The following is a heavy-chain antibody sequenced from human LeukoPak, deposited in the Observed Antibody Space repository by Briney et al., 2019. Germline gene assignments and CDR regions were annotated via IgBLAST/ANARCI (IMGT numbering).Heavy chain of an antibody. D-gene: IGHD2-8*01. CDR2: INAGNGNT. CDR3: ARLKYCTNGVCYAGLDY. Sequence: ASVKVSCKASGYTFTSYAMHWVRQAPGQRLEWMGWINAGNGNTKYSQKFQGRVTITRDTSADTAYMELSSLRSEDTAVYYCARLKYCTNGVCYAGLDYWGQGTLVTVSS. V-gene: IGHV1-3*01. CDR1: GYTFTSYA. J-gene: IGHJ4*02.